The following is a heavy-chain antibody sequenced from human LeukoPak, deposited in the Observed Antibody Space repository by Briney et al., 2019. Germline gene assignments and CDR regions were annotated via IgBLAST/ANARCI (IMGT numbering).Heavy chain of an antibody. J-gene: IGHJ4*02. V-gene: IGHV3-21*01. CDR2: ISSSSYYT. D-gene: IGHD2-15*01. CDR3: ARDARICSGGSCYFDF. CDR1: GFTFSSCS. Sequence: TGGSLRLSCAASGFTFSSCSMNWVRQAPGKGLEWVSSISSSSYYTYYADSVKGRFTISRDNAKNSLYLQMNSPRAEDTAVYYCARDARICSGGSCYFDFWGQGTLVTVSS.